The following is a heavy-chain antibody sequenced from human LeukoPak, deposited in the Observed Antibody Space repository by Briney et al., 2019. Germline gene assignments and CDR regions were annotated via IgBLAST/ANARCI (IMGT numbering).Heavy chain of an antibody. CDR2: ISGSGGST. V-gene: IGHV3-23*01. Sequence: GGSLRRSCAASGFTVSSFWMGWVRQAPGKGLEWVSAISGSGGSTYYADSVKGRFTISRDNSKNTLYLQMNSLRAEDTAVYYCARNCGGDCFWGQGTLVTVSS. D-gene: IGHD2-21*02. J-gene: IGHJ4*02. CDR3: ARNCGGDCF. CDR1: GFTVSSFW.